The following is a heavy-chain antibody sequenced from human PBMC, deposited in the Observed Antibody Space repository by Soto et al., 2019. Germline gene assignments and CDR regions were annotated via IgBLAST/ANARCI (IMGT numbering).Heavy chain of an antibody. V-gene: IGHV4-39*01. Sequence: PSETLSITCTGSGGSFSSSTYYWGWFRQPPGKGLEWIGSMYSGGNTYYNPSLKSRVTVSVDTSKNHFSLKLTSVTAADTAMYYCARQPYDSTGYYYGAWGQGTLVTVSS. D-gene: IGHD3-22*01. CDR3: ARQPYDSTGYYYGA. CDR2: MYSGGNT. J-gene: IGHJ5*02. CDR1: GGSFSSSTYY.